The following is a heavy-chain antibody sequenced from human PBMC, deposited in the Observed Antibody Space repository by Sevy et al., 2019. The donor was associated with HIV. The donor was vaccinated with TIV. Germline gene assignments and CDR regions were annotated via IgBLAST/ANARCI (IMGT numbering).Heavy chain of an antibody. CDR3: AMGGHLPLDAFNL. CDR2: LFPGNSDV. V-gene: IGHV5-51*01. D-gene: IGHD2-15*01. J-gene: IGHJ3*01. Sequence: GESLKISCKASGYSFTAYWIGWVRHMPGKGLTWMGILFPGNSDVRSFEGHVTVSVDKSVNTAYLQWGSLKASDSAIYYCAMGGHLPLDAFNLWGQGTMVTVSS. CDR1: GYSFTAYW.